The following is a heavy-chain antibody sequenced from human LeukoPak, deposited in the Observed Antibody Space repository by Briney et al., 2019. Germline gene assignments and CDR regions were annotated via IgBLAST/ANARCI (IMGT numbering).Heavy chain of an antibody. CDR2: INPNSGGT. V-gene: IGHV1-2*02. CDR1: GYTFTGYY. J-gene: IGHJ4*02. Sequence: GASVKVSCKASGYTFTGYYMHWVRQAPGQGLEWMGWINPNSGGTNYAQKFQGRVTMTRDTSISTAYMELSRLRSDDTAVYYCARDSVGVILYPNSELDYWGQGTLVTVSS. CDR3: ARDSVGVILYPNSELDY. D-gene: IGHD3-16*01.